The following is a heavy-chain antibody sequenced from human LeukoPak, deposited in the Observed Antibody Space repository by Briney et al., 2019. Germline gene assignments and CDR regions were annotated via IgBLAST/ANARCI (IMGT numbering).Heavy chain of an antibody. CDR1: GFTFSSYS. V-gene: IGHV3-21*01. CDR3: ARSTTVTNWFDP. J-gene: IGHJ5*02. Sequence: GGSLRLSCAASGFTFSSYSMNWVRQAPGKGLEWVSSISSSSSYIYYADSVKGRFTISRDNAKNSLYLQINSLRAEDTAVYYCARSTTVTNWFDPWGQGTLVTVSS. D-gene: IGHD4-17*01. CDR2: ISSSSSYI.